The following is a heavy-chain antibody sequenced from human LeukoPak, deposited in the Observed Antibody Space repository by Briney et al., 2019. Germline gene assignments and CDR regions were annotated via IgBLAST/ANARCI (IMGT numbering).Heavy chain of an antibody. CDR2: IYHGGST. CDR3: ARDTYYYGSGSYYAFDI. J-gene: IGHJ3*02. CDR1: GGSISSSNW. Sequence: SETLSLTCAVSGGSISSSNWWSWVRQPPGKGLEWIGEIYHGGSTNYNPSLKSRVTISVDKSKNQFSLKLSSVTAADTAVYYCARDTYYYGSGSYYAFDIWGQGTMVTVSS. D-gene: IGHD3-10*01. V-gene: IGHV4-4*02.